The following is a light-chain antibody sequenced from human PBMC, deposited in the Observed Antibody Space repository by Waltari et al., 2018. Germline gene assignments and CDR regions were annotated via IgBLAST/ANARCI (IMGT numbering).Light chain of an antibody. V-gene: IGLV3-21*04. J-gene: IGLJ2*01. Sequence: SYVLTQPPSVSVAPGKTARITCGGNNIGSKSVHWYQQKPGQAPVLVIYYDSDRPSGILGRCSGSNSGNAATLTISRVEAGDEADYYCQVWDSSSDRVVFGGGTKLTVL. CDR2: YDS. CDR1: NIGSKS. CDR3: QVWDSSSDRVV.